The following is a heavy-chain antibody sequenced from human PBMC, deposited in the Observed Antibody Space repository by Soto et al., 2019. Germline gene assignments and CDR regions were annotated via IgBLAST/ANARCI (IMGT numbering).Heavy chain of an antibody. CDR2: IKQDGSEK. J-gene: IGHJ3*02. CDR1: GFSFSSYW. D-gene: IGHD3-10*01. Sequence: LRLSCAASGFSFSSYWMTWVRQAPGKGLEWVANIKQDGSEKFYVDSVKGRFTISRDNAKNSLYLQMNSLRAEDTAVYYCARGAGSYFRRVVGAFDIWGQGTMVTVSS. V-gene: IGHV3-7*04. CDR3: ARGAGSYFRRVVGAFDI.